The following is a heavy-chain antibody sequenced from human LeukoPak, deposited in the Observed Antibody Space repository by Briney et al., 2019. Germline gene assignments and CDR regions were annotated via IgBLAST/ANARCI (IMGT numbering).Heavy chain of an antibody. V-gene: IGHV1-18*04. CDR2: ISAYNGNT. J-gene: IGHJ5*02. CDR1: GYTFTGYY. Sequence: ASVKVSCKASGYTFTGYYMHWVRQAPGQGLEWMGWISAYNGNTNYAQKLQGRVTMTTDTSTSTAYMELRSLRSDDTAVYYCARGDDFNWFDPWGQGTLVTVSS. D-gene: IGHD3-3*01. CDR3: ARGDDFNWFDP.